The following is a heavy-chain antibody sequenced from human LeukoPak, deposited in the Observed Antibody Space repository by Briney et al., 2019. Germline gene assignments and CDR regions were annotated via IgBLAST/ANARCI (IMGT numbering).Heavy chain of an antibody. J-gene: IGHJ4*02. CDR1: GGSFSGYY. CDR2: INHSGST. D-gene: IGHD6-13*01. V-gene: IGHV4-34*01. Sequence: PSETLSLTCAVYGGSFSGYYWSWIRQPPGKGLEWIGEINHSGSTNYNPSLKSRVTISVDTSKNQFSLKLSSVTAADTAVYYCARLPSSSWTYYFDYWGQGTLVTVSS. CDR3: ARLPSSSWTYYFDY.